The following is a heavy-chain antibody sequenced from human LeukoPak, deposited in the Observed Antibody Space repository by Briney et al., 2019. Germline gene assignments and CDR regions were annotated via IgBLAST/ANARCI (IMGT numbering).Heavy chain of an antibody. Sequence: NSSETLSLTCTVSGGPITISSYYWGWSRQPPADGLEGSGSIYLVGSTYYNPSLKIRVTISVDTSKNHFSLKMTSVPAADTAVYYCARHSFSMYSSSNFDSWGQGALVTVSS. J-gene: IGHJ4*02. CDR1: GGPITISSYY. D-gene: IGHD6-6*01. V-gene: IGHV4-39*01. CDR3: ARHSFSMYSSSNFDS. CDR2: IYLVGST.